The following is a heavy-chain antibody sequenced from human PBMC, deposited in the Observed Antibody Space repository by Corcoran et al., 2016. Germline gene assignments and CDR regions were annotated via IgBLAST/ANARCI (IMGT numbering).Heavy chain of an antibody. CDR3: TREGGNTAGAFDI. J-gene: IGHJ3*02. CDR1: GFTFNNSW. V-gene: IGHV3-74*01. CDR2: INTDGSST. D-gene: IGHD1-26*01. Sequence: EVQLVESGGGLVQPGGSLRLSCTASGFTFNNSWMHWVRQAPGKGLVWVSHINTDGSSTTYADSVTGRFTISRDNAKNTLFLQMNSLRAEDTAVYYCTREGGNTAGAFDIWGQGTMVTVSS.